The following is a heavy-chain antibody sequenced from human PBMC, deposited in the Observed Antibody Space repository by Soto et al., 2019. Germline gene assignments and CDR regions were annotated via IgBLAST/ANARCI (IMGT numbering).Heavy chain of an antibody. CDR1: GYTFANFG. CDR2: IIPIFGTA. D-gene: IGHD4-4*01. V-gene: IGHV1-69*13. J-gene: IGHJ6*02. Sequence: SVKLSCKTSGYTFANFGGNWVRQAPGQGLEWMGGIIPIFGTANYAQKFQGRVTITADESTSTAYMELSSLRSEDTAVYYCARDPNYSNYLAGGYYYYGMDVWGQGTTVTVSS. CDR3: ARDPNYSNYLAGGYYYYGMDV.